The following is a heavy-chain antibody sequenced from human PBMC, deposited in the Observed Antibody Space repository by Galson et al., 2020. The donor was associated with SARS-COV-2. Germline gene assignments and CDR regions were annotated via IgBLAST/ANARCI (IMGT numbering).Heavy chain of an antibody. CDR3: ARIISVGIFGVVNWFEP. J-gene: IGHJ5*02. V-gene: IGHV4-31*03. CDR1: GGSISSGGYY. CDR2: IYYSGST. D-gene: IGHD3-3*01. Sequence: ETSETLSLTCTVSGGSISSGGYYLSWIRQHPWKGLEWIAYIYYSGSTYYNPSLKSRVTISVDTTKNQFSLKLSSVTAADTAVYYCARIISVGIFGVVNWFEPWGQGSLVAVSS.